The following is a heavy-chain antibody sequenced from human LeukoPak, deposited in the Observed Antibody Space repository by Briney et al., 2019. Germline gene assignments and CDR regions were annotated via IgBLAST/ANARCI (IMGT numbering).Heavy chain of an antibody. J-gene: IGHJ4*02. CDR2: ISGSGGST. D-gene: IGHD2-8*01. Sequence: GGSLRLSCAASGFTFSSYAMSWVRQAPGKGLEWVSAISGSGGSTNYADSVKGRFTISRDNSKNTLYLQMNSLRAEDTAVYYCAKLVSLNLLLDYWGQGTLVTVSS. V-gene: IGHV3-23*01. CDR3: AKLVSLNLLLDY. CDR1: GFTFSSYA.